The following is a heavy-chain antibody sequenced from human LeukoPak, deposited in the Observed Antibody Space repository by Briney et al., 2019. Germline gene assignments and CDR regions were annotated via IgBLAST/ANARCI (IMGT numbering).Heavy chain of an antibody. J-gene: IGHJ3*02. CDR1: GLSLSVNY. V-gene: IGHV3-53*01. D-gene: IGHD2-2*02. CDR3: ARYTFRAVDI. Sequence: PGGSLRLSCAASGLSLSVNYMTWVRPSPGKGLEWLSNIYRDGNTYYADSVNGRFSISRDDYKNTLYLEMNSLRAEDTALYYCARYTFRAVDIWGQGSMVTVSS. CDR2: IYRDGNT.